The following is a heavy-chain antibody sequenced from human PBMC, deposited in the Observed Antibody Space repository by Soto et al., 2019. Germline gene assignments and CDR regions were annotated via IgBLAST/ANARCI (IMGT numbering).Heavy chain of an antibody. J-gene: IGHJ4*02. Sequence: EVQLLESGGGLVQPGGSLRLSCVASGFTFRNHAMTWVRQAPGKGLEWVSGMSGSGTMKYYADSVRGHFIISRENAKNTLHLQMDNLRVEDTAVYYCAKEAEENEQVPIPGDNWGQGTLVTVSS. CDR3: AKEAEENEQVPIPGDN. V-gene: IGHV3-23*01. D-gene: IGHD2-2*02. CDR1: GFTFRNHA. CDR2: MSGSGTMK.